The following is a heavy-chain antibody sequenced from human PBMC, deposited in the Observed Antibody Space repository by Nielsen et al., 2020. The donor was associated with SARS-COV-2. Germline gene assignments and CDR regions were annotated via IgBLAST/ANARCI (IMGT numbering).Heavy chain of an antibody. Sequence: SETLSLTCTVSGYSISSDYYWGWIRQSPGKGLEWIGNIYHSGSTFYNPSLKSRVIISVDTSKTQFSLKLRSVTAADTAVYYCARVGVKTFDYWGQGTLVTVSS. V-gene: IGHV4-38-2*02. J-gene: IGHJ4*02. CDR1: GYSISSDYY. D-gene: IGHD3-10*01. CDR2: IYHSGST. CDR3: ARVGVKTFDY.